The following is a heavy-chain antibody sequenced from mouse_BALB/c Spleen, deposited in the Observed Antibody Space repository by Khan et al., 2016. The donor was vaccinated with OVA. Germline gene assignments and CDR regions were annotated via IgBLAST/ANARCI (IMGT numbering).Heavy chain of an antibody. V-gene: IGHV1-7*01. Sequence: VQLVESGAELAKPGASVKMSCKASGYTFINYWILWVKQRPGQGLEWIGYINPSTGYTEYNQNFKDKATLTADKSSSTAYMQLSSLTSEDSAVYYCARRGLRWHFDYWGQGTTLTVSS. CDR2: INPSTGYT. CDR3: ARRGLRWHFDY. J-gene: IGHJ2*01. D-gene: IGHD1-1*01. CDR1: GYTFINYW.